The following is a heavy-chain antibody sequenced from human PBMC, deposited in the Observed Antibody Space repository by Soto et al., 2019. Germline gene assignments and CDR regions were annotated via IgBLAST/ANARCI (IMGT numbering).Heavy chain of an antibody. D-gene: IGHD3-10*02. V-gene: IGHV3-7*01. J-gene: IGHJ1*01. Sequence: QPGGSLRLSCAVSRFRFSSSWMSWVRQAPGKGLEWVAHIHQDGRQKYYMDSAKGRFTISRDNAKTSLYLQMNNLRAEDTAVYYCVCWSDAADEDVSQHCGKGTPVTVSS. CDR3: VCWSDAADEDVSQH. CDR2: IHQDGRQK. CDR1: RFRFSSSW.